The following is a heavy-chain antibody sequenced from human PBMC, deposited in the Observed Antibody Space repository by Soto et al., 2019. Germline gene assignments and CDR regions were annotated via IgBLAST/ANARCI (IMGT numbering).Heavy chain of an antibody. Sequence: QVQLVQSGAEVKKPGSSVKVSCKASGGTFSSYAISWVRQAPGQGLEWMGGIIPIFGTANYAQKFQGRVTITADESTSTAYMELSSLRSEDTAVYYCARGGYRGQQPPYYCYGMDVWGQGTTVTVSS. CDR3: ARGGYRGQQPPYYCYGMDV. CDR1: GGTFSSYA. D-gene: IGHD3-10*01. V-gene: IGHV1-69*01. J-gene: IGHJ6*02. CDR2: IIPIFGTA.